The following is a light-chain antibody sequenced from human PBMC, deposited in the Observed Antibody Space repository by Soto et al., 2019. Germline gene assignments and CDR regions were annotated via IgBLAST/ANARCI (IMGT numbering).Light chain of an antibody. J-gene: IGKJ3*01. CDR2: DAS. CDR1: QGISSS. V-gene: IGKV1-13*02. Sequence: AIQLTQSPPSLSASAGDTVIITCRASQGISSSLAWYQQKPGKPPKLLIYDASSLESGVPSRFSGSGSATDISLTISSLQPDDFATYYCQQFNTYPLAFGPGTKVDIK. CDR3: QQFNTYPLA.